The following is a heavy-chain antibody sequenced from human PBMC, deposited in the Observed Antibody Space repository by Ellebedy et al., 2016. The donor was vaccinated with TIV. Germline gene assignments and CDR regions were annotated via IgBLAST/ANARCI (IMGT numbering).Heavy chain of an antibody. Sequence: AASVKVSCKASGGTFSRYAISWVRQAPGQGLEWMGWISAYNGNTNYAQKLQGRVTMTTDTSTSTAYMELRSLRSDDTAVFYCAKSGLFGELLYLDYWGQGTLVTVSS. CDR2: ISAYNGNT. CDR3: AKSGLFGELLYLDY. J-gene: IGHJ4*02. V-gene: IGHV1-18*01. CDR1: GGTFSRYA. D-gene: IGHD3-10*02.